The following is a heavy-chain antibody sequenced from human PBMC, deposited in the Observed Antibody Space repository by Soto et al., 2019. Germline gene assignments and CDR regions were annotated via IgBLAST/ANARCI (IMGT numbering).Heavy chain of an antibody. D-gene: IGHD1-1*01. CDR3: ARVWVGTTFAYYYGMDG. CDR2: ISAYNGNT. J-gene: IGHJ6*02. Sequence: QVQLVQSGAEVKKPGASVKVSCKASGYTFTTYGINWVRQAPGQGLEWMGWISAYNGNTNYAQKLQGRVTMTTDTSTTTAYMALRGLRSDDTAVYYCARVWVGTTFAYYYGMDGWGQGTTVTVSS. CDR1: GYTFTTYG. V-gene: IGHV1-18*01.